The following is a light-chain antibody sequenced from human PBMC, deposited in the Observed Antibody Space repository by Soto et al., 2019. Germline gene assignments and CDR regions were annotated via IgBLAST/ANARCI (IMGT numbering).Light chain of an antibody. Sequence: QSVLTQPPSASGTPGQRVTISCSGSSSNLGSNTVNWYQQLPGTAPKLLIYSNNQRPSGVPDRVSGSKSGTSASLAISGLQSEDEADYYCAAWDDSLNGVVFGGGTKLTV. J-gene: IGLJ2*01. CDR2: SNN. CDR3: AAWDDSLNGVV. V-gene: IGLV1-44*01. CDR1: SSNLGSNT.